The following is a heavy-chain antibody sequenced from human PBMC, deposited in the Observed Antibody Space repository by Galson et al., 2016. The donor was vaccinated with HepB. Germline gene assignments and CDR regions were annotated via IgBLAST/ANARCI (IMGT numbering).Heavy chain of an antibody. D-gene: IGHD6-19*01. Sequence: SLRLSCAASGLPFRNFFMHWVRQAPGKGLEWVAVLSYDESNEYYADSVRGRFTISRDNSRNTLYLQMNSLRAEDTAVYYCAKCLQWLVLGDAFDIWGQGTMVTVSS. CDR1: GLPFRNFF. CDR2: LSYDESNE. J-gene: IGHJ3*02. CDR3: AKCLQWLVLGDAFDI. V-gene: IGHV3-30*18.